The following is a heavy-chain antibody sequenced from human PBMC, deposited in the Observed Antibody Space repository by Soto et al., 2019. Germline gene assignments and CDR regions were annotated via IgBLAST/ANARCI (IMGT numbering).Heavy chain of an antibody. CDR3: ARDRGTPPSNMWPVPGTDFDF. D-gene: IGHD1-7*01. Sequence: QVLLVESGGGVVQPGSSLRLSCAASGFSFTGHGMHWVRQAPGKGLEWVALIYYDGSDEYYADSVKGRFSISRDNSKNMVYLQMNNLRVEDTAVYYCARDRGTPPSNMWPVPGTDFDFWGQGTRVTVSS. J-gene: IGHJ4*02. CDR2: IYYDGSDE. V-gene: IGHV3-33*01. CDR1: GFSFTGHG.